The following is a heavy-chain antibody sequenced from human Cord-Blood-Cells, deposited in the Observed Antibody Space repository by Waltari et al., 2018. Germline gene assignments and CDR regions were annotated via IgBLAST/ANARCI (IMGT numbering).Heavy chain of an antibody. CDR3: ASPWSVAADAFDI. D-gene: IGHD2-15*01. V-gene: IGHV4-31*03. J-gene: IGHJ3*02. CDR1: GGSISSGGSY. CDR2: IYYSGST. Sequence: QVQLQESGPGLVKPSQTLSLTCTVSGGSISSGGSYWSWLRQHPGKGLEWIGYIYYSGSTYYNPSLKSRVTISVDTSKNQFSLKLSSVTAADTAVYYCASPWSVAADAFDIWGQGTMVTVSS.